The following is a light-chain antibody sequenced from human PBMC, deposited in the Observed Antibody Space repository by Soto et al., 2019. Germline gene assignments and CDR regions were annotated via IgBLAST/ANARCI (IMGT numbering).Light chain of an antibody. CDR2: SSN. J-gene: IGLJ2*01. V-gene: IGLV1-44*01. CDR3: ASWDGSLNGVV. CDR1: SSNIGSHT. Sequence: QSVLTQPPSASGTPGQRVTIPCSGSSSNIGSHTVNWYQQLPGTAPKLLVYSSNQRPSGVPDRFSGSKSGTSASLAISVLQSEDEADYYCASWDGSLNGVVFGGGTKVTVL.